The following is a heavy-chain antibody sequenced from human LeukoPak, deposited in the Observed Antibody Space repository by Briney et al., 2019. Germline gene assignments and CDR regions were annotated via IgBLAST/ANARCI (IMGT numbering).Heavy chain of an antibody. CDR2: IGTAGDT. V-gene: IGHV3-13*01. J-gene: IGHJ4*02. D-gene: IGHD1-26*01. CDR1: GFTFSSYA. CDR3: ARSGAGAFDY. Sequence: GGSLRLSCAASGFTFSSYAMSWVRQAPGKGLEWVSAIGTAGDTYYPGSVKGRFTISRENAKNSLYLQMNSLRAGDTAVYYCARSGAGAFDYWGQGTLVTVSS.